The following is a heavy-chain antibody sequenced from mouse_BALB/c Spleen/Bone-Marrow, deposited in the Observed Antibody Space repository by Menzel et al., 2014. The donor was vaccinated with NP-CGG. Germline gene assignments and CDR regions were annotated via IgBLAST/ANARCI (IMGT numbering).Heavy chain of an antibody. D-gene: IGHD4-1*02. CDR3: ARSTGTWDY. CDR2: ILPGSGST. CDR1: GYTFSSYW. J-gene: IGHJ2*01. Sequence: LVESGAELMKPGASVKISCKATGYTFSSYWIEWVKQRPGHGLEWIGEILPGSGSTNYNEKFKGKATFTADTSSNTAHMQLSSLTSEDSAVYYCARSTGTWDYWGQGTTLTVSS. V-gene: IGHV1-9*01.